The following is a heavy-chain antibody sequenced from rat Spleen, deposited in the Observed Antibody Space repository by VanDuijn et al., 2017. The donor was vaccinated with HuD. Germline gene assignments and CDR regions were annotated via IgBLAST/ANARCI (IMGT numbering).Heavy chain of an antibody. CDR3: ARWDSGFDY. J-gene: IGHJ2*01. CDR1: GFTFSDYY. V-gene: IGHV5-29*01. CDR2: ISYDGSST. D-gene: IGHD4-3*01. Sequence: EVQLVESDGGLVQPGRSLKLSCAASGFTFSDYYMAWVRQAPTKGLEWVATISYDGSSTYYRDSVKGRFTISRDNAKSTLYLQMDSLRSEDTATYYCARWDSGFDYWGQGLLVTVSS.